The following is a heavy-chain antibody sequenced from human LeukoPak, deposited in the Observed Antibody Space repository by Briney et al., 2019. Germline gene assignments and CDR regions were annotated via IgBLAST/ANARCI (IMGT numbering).Heavy chain of an antibody. J-gene: IGHJ4*02. V-gene: IGHV4-61*02. CDR2: IYTSGST. CDR3: ARNDFWSPDGDY. Sequence: SQTLSLTCTVSGGSISSGSYYWSWIRQPAGKGLEWIGRIYTSGSTNYNPSLKSRVTISVDTSKNQFSLKLSSVTAADTAVYYCARNDFWSPDGDYWGQGTLVTVSS. D-gene: IGHD3-3*01. CDR1: GGSISSGSYY.